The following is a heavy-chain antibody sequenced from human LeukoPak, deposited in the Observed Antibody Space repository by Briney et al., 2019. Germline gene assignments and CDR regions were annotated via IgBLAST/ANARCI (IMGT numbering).Heavy chain of an antibody. CDR3: AKSIAVAFYS. Sequence: GGSLRLSCAASGFTFSSYGMHWVRQAPGKGLEWVAVISYDGSNKYYGDSVKGRFTISRDNSKNTLYLQMNSLRAEDTAVYYCAKSIAVAFYSWGQGTLVTVSS. CDR2: ISYDGSNK. CDR1: GFTFSSYG. D-gene: IGHD6-19*01. J-gene: IGHJ4*02. V-gene: IGHV3-30*18.